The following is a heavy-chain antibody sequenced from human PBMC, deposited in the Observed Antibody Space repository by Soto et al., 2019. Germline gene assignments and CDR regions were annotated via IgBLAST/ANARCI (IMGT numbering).Heavy chain of an antibody. Sequence: SETLSLTCTVSCGSVSSGSYYWSWIRQPPGKGLEWIGYVYYSGSTNYNPSLKSRVTISVDTSKNQFSLKLNSVTAAGTAVYYCARTGWNYPLDYWGQGTLVTVSS. D-gene: IGHD1-7*01. J-gene: IGHJ4*02. CDR3: ARTGWNYPLDY. CDR1: CGSVSSGSYY. V-gene: IGHV4-61*01. CDR2: VYYSGST.